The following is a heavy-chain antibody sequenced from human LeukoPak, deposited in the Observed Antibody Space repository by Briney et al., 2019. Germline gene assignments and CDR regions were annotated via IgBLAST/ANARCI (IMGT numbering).Heavy chain of an antibody. V-gene: IGHV3-30*01. CDR1: GFTFSSYA. CDR2: IPYDGSNK. J-gene: IGHJ4*02. Sequence: GRSLRLSCAASGFTFSSYAMHWVRQAPGRGLEWVAVIPYDGSNKYYADSVKGRFTISRDNSKNTLYLQMNSLRAEDTAVYYCARGGAFTDYGSGYYWGQGTLVTVSS. D-gene: IGHD3-10*01. CDR3: ARGGAFTDYGSGYY.